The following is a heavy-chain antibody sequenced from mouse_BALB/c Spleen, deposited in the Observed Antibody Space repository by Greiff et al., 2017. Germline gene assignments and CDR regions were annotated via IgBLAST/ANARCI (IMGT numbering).Heavy chain of an antibody. CDR3: ARDYYDYDGYAMDY. Sequence: EVKVVESGGGLVQPGESLKLSCESNEYEFPSHDMSWVRKTPEKRLELVAAINSDGGSTYYPDTMERRFIISRDNTKKTLYLQMSSLRSEDTALYYCARDYYDYDGYAMDYWGQGTSVTVSS. D-gene: IGHD2-4*01. CDR2: INSDGGST. V-gene: IGHV5-2*01. J-gene: IGHJ4*01. CDR1: EYEFPSHD.